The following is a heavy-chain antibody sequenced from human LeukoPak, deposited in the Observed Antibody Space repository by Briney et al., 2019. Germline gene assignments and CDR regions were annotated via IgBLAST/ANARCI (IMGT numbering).Heavy chain of an antibody. J-gene: IGHJ4*02. V-gene: IGHV3-7*01. Sequence: GGSLRLSCAASRFYFSNYWMSWVRQAPGKGLEWLANINLDGTKKYYVDSVNGRFTISRDNVRNSLYLQMNSLRAEDTAVYYCARDVRLGELYPDYWGQGTLVTVSS. D-gene: IGHD3-16*01. CDR1: RFYFSNYW. CDR2: INLDGTKK. CDR3: ARDVRLGELYPDY.